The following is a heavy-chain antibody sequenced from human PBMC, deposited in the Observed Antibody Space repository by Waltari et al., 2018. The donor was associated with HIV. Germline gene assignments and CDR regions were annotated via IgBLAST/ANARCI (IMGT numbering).Heavy chain of an antibody. CDR1: GFSLDSTGVG. V-gene: IGHV2-5*01. CDR2: IHWNNDK. Sequence: QITLKESGPTVVKSTQTLTLTCTFSGFSLDSTGVGVGWIRQPPGKAPEWLAIIHWNNDKYYNPSLSSRLSITRDTSRDQVVLTMTNMDPVDTATYFCARSPAENYDYVSGLYVNWFDPWGQGTLVTVSS. D-gene: IGHD3-3*01. CDR3: ARSPAENYDYVSGLYVNWFDP. J-gene: IGHJ5*02.